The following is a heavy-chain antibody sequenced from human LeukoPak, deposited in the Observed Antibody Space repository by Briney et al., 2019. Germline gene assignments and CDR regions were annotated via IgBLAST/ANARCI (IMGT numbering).Heavy chain of an antibody. J-gene: IGHJ3*02. CDR3: AKRALISGTYYAFDI. CDR2: ISGSGGST. Sequence: VGSLRLSRAASGFTFSSCAMSWVRQAPGKGLEWVSTISGSGGSTYSADSVKGRFTISRDNSKNTLYLQMNSLRGEDTAVYYCAKRALISGTYYAFDIWGQGTMHTVSS. CDR1: GFTFSSCA. D-gene: IGHD1-26*01. V-gene: IGHV3-23*01.